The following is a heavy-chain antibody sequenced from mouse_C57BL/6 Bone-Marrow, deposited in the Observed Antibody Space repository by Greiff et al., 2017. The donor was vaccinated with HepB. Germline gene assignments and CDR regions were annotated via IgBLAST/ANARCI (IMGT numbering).Heavy chain of an antibody. CDR3: TTFYYYGSSPFAY. V-gene: IGHV14-4*01. J-gene: IGHJ3*01. CDR2: IDPENGDY. D-gene: IGHD1-1*01. Sequence: EVQLQQSGAELVRPGASVKLSCTASGFNIKDDYMHWVKQRPEQGLEWIGWIDPENGDYEYASKFQGKATITADTSSNTAYLQLSSLTSEDTAVYYCTTFYYYGSSPFAYWGQGTLVTVSA. CDR1: GFNIKDDY.